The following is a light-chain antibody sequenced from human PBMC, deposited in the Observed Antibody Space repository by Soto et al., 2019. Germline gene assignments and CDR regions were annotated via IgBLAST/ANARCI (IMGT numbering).Light chain of an antibody. Sequence: SYELTQPPSVSVSPGQTASITCSGDKLGDKYASWYQQKPGQSPVMVIYQDTKRPSGIPERFSGSNSGNTATLTISGTQAMDEADYYCQAWHSSTVVFGGGTKVTVL. V-gene: IGLV3-1*01. CDR2: QDT. J-gene: IGLJ2*01. CDR1: KLGDKY. CDR3: QAWHSSTVV.